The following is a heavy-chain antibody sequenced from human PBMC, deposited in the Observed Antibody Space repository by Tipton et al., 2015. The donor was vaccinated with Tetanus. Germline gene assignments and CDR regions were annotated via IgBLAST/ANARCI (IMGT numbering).Heavy chain of an antibody. Sequence: SLRLSCVASGFKFDDYGMNWVRQAPGKGLEWVSHLNWNGVSTGYVDSVKGRFTISRDNANNFLYLQMTSLRPEDTAFYYCARNYDSSGSWGQGTLVTVSS. J-gene: IGHJ5*02. CDR3: ARNYDSSGS. V-gene: IGHV3-20*04. CDR2: LNWNGVST. D-gene: IGHD3-22*01. CDR1: GFKFDDYG.